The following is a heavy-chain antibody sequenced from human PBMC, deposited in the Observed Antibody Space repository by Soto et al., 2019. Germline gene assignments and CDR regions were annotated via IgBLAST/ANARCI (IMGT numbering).Heavy chain of an antibody. CDR2: IIPIFGTA. CDR3: AREELVAAGDNWFDP. V-gene: IGHV1-69*13. J-gene: IGHJ5*02. D-gene: IGHD6-25*01. CDR1: GGTFSSYA. Sequence: SVKVSCKASGGTFSSYAISWVRQAPGQGLEWMGGIIPIFGTANYAQKFQGRVTITADESTSTAYMELSSLRSEDTAVYYCAREELVAAGDNWFDPWGQGTLVTVSS.